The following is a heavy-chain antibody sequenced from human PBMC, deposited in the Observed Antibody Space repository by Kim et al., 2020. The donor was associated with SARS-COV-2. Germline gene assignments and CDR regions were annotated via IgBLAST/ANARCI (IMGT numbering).Heavy chain of an antibody. CDR1: GFTFDDYT. CDR3: AKDIAGGGGDYYFDY. Sequence: GGSLRLSCAASGFTFDDYTMHWVRQAPGKGLEWVSLISWDGGSTYYADSVKGRFTISRDNSKNSLYLQMNSLRTEDTALYYCAKDIAGGGGDYYFDYWGQGTLVTVSS. CDR2: ISWDGGST. V-gene: IGHV3-43*01. D-gene: IGHD2-15*01. J-gene: IGHJ4*02.